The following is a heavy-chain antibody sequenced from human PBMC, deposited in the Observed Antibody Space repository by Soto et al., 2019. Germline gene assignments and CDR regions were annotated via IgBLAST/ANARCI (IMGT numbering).Heavy chain of an antibody. J-gene: IGHJ5*02. CDR1: GGSISNGAYY. Sequence: SETLSLTCTVSGGSISNGAYYWSWIRQPPGKGLEWIGTFYNNENPNYNPSLKSRVTISVDTSKNQFSLRLSSVTAADTAVYYCARDNKDFWSGPSFSHWFDPWGQGTLVTVSS. CDR2: FYNNENP. V-gene: IGHV4-39*02. D-gene: IGHD3-3*01. CDR3: ARDNKDFWSGPSFSHWFDP.